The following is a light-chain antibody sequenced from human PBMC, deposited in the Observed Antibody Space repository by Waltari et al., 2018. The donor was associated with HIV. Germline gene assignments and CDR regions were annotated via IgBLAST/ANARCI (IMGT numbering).Light chain of an antibody. CDR3: QQYSGWPRT. CDR1: QSVSNY. J-gene: IGKJ1*01. V-gene: IGKV3-15*01. Sequence: EVVMTQSPATLSVSTGESATLSCSASQSVSNYLAWYQQTPGQAPRLLIYATSSRATGIPARFSGSGSGTEFTLTSSSLQFDDSAIYYCQQYSGWPRTFGQGTKVEIK. CDR2: ATS.